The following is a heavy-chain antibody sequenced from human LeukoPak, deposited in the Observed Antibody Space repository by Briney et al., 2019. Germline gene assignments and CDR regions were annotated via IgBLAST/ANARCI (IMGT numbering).Heavy chain of an antibody. Sequence: SQTLSLTCAISGDSVSSNSAAWNWIRQSPSRGLEWLGRTYYRSKWYNDYAVSVKSRITINPDTSKNQFSLKLSSVTAADTAVYYCARERDSGGYYGVDWGQGTLVTVSS. J-gene: IGHJ4*02. CDR3: ARERDSGGYYGVD. V-gene: IGHV6-1*01. CDR1: GDSVSSNSAA. D-gene: IGHD3-22*01. CDR2: TYYRSKWYN.